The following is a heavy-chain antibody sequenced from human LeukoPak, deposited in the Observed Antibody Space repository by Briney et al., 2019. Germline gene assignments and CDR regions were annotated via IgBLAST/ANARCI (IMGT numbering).Heavy chain of an antibody. CDR1: GDSITGYY. Sequence: SETLSLTCSVSGDSITGYYWGWIRQPAGKGLEWIGRIYTSGSTNYNPSLKSRVTMSVDTSKNQFSLKLSSVTAADTAVYYCARSSGWYLGRKNWFDPWGQGTLVTVSS. CDR3: ARSSGWYLGRKNWFDP. V-gene: IGHV4-4*07. J-gene: IGHJ5*02. CDR2: IYTSGST. D-gene: IGHD6-19*01.